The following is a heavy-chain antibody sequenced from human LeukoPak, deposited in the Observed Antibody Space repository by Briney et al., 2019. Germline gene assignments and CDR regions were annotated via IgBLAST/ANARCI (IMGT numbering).Heavy chain of an antibody. D-gene: IGHD3-9*01. J-gene: IGHJ4*02. V-gene: IGHV1-18*01. CDR2: ISAYNGNT. CDR1: GYTFTSYG. CDR3: ASGVSLRYFDWLFPPFDY. Sequence: AASVTVSCTASGYTFTSYGISWVRRAPGQGLEWMGWISAYNGNTNYEQKFQGRVTITADESTSTAYMELSSLRSEDTAVYSCASGVSLRYFDWLFPPFDYWGQGTLVTVSS.